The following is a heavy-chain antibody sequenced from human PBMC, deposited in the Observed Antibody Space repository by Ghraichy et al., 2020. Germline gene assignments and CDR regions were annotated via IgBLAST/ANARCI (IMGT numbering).Heavy chain of an antibody. CDR3: TTRGYSYGSAGYYYYGMDV. CDR2: IKSKTDGGTT. D-gene: IGHD5-18*01. J-gene: IGHJ6*02. Sequence: GESLNISCAASGFTFSNAWMSWVRQAPGKGLEWVGRIKSKTDGGTTDYAAPVKGRFTISRDDSKNTLYLHMNSLKTEDEAVYYCTTRGYSYGSAGYYYYGMDVWGQGTTVTVSS. CDR1: GFTFSNAW. V-gene: IGHV3-15*01.